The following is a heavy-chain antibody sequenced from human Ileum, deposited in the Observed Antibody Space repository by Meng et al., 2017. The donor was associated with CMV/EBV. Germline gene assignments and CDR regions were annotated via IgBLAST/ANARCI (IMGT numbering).Heavy chain of an antibody. CDR3: ALRGLAAGTLQQ. V-gene: IGHV4-59*01. J-gene: IGHJ1*01. CDR1: GGSMSSTC. CDR2: VCYNGIT. D-gene: IGHD6-13*01. Sequence: VQLQESCPGLVKPSEPLSLTCAVSGGSMSSTCWSWIRQPPGKGLEWIGYVCYNGITDYNPSLKSRITISGDTSRNQFSLQVTSVTAADTAMYYCALRGLAAGTLQQWGQGTLVTVSS.